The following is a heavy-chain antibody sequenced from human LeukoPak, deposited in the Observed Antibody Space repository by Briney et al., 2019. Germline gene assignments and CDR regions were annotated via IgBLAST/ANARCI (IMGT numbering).Heavy chain of an antibody. V-gene: IGHV6-1*01. J-gene: IGHJ6*01. CDR1: GDSVSSNSAA. CDR2: TYYRSKWYN. Sequence: SQTLSLTCAISGDSVSSNSAAWNWIRQSPSRGLEWLGRTYYRSKWYNDYAVSVKSRITINPDTSKNQFSLQLNSVTPEDTAVYYCARGGSGWFFAQGHYYYYGMDVWGQGTTVTVSS. CDR3: ARGGSGWFFAQGHYYYYGMDV. D-gene: IGHD6-19*01.